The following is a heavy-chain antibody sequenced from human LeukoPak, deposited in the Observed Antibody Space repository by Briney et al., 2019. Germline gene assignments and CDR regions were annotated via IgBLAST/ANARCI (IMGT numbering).Heavy chain of an antibody. V-gene: IGHV3-21*01. J-gene: IGHJ4*02. CDR3: AKFIAAPFYFDY. CDR1: GFTFSNYG. Sequence: GGSLRLSCAASGFTFSNYGMNWVRQAPGKGLEWVSSISSSSSYIYYADSVKGRFTISRDNAKNSLYLQMNSLRAEDTAVYYCAKFIAAPFYFDYWGQGTLVTVSS. CDR2: ISSSSSYI. D-gene: IGHD6-13*01.